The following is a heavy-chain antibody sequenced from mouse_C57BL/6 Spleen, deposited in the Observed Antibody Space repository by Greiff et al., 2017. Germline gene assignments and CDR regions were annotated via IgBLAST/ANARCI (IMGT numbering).Heavy chain of an antibody. D-gene: IGHD2-3*01. Sequence: VQLQQPGAELVMPGASVKLSCKASGYTFTSYWMHWVKQRPGQGLEWIGEIDPSDSYTNYNQKFKGKSTLTVDKSSSTAYMQLSSLTSEDSAVYYCARSRGDGYLYAMDYWGQGTSVTVSS. CDR3: ARSRGDGYLYAMDY. J-gene: IGHJ4*01. V-gene: IGHV1-69*01. CDR2: IDPSDSYT. CDR1: GYTFTSYW.